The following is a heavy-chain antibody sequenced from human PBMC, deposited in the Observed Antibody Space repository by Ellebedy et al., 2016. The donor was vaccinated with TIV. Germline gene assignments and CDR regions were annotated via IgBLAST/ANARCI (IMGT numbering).Heavy chain of an antibody. J-gene: IGHJ4*02. CDR3: ARGAMAAAGDDY. Sequence: PGGSLRLSCAASGFTFSSYSMNWVRQAPGKGLGLVSSISSNSNYIYYADSVRGRFTISRDNAKKSLYLQMNSLRAEDTAVYYCARGAMAAAGDDYWGQGTLVTGSS. CDR1: GFTFSSYS. V-gene: IGHV3-21*01. D-gene: IGHD6-13*01. CDR2: ISSNSNYI.